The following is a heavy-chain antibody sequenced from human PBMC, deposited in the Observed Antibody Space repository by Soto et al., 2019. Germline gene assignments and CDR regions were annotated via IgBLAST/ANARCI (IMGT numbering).Heavy chain of an antibody. J-gene: IGHJ4*02. D-gene: IGHD3-22*01. CDR2: ISSSSSTI. Sequence: GGSLRLSCADSGFTFSSDSMNWVRQAPGKGLEWVSYISSSSSTIYYADSVKGRFTISRDNAKNSLYLQMNSLRAEDTAVYYCASANYYYDSSGYYHDYWGQGTLVTVSS. CDR3: ASANYYYDSSGYYHDY. V-gene: IGHV3-48*01. CDR1: GFTFSSDS.